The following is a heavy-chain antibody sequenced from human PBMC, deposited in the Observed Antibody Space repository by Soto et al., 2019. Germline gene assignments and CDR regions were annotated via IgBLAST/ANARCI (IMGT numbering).Heavy chain of an antibody. D-gene: IGHD7-27*01. CDR1: GGTFSGHA. Sequence: QVQLVQSGAEVKKPGSSVKVSCEASGGTFSGHAISWVRQAPGQGPEWMGGLIPLFGTTQHAQNFQDSLTITADKSTSTAYMELTSLRFEDSAIYYCARGPNWGYRFDSWGQGTLVTVS. CDR2: LIPLFGTT. V-gene: IGHV1-69*06. J-gene: IGHJ4*02. CDR3: ARGPNWGYRFDS.